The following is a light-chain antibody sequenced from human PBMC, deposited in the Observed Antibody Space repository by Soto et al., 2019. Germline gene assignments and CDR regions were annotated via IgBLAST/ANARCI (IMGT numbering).Light chain of an antibody. CDR1: NIGSKS. CDR3: QVWDSTSDHSV. Sequence: SYELTQPPSVSVDPGQTARITCGGNNIGSKSVHWYQQKPGQAPVLVVYDDSDRPSGIPERFSGSNSGTTATLTISRVEDGDEADYYCQVWDSTSDHSVFGTGTKLTVL. J-gene: IGLJ1*01. V-gene: IGLV3-21*02. CDR2: DDS.